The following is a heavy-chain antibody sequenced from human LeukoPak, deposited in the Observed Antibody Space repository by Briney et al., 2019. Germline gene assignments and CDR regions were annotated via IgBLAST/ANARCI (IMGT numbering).Heavy chain of an antibody. CDR2: ISGSGGTT. CDR1: GFTFSSYA. Sequence: GGSLRLSCAASGFTFSSYAMNWVRQAPGKGLEWVSAISGSGGTTYYADSVKGRFTISRDNSKNTLYLQMNSLRAEDTAVYYCARSFGYGVDAFDIWGQGTMVTVSS. D-gene: IGHD5-18*01. J-gene: IGHJ3*02. V-gene: IGHV3-23*01. CDR3: ARSFGYGVDAFDI.